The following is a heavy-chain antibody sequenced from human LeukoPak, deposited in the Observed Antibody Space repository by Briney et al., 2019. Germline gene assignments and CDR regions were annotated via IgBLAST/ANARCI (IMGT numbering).Heavy chain of an antibody. CDR1: GFTFSSYA. CDR3: AKQPYYDFWSGYSNWFDP. J-gene: IGHJ5*02. Sequence: TGGSLRLSCAASGFTFSSYAMSWVRQAPGKGLEWVSAISGSGGSTYYADSVKGRFTISRDNSKNTLYLQMNSLRAEDTAVYYCAKQPYYDFWSGYSNWFDPWGQGTLVTVSS. V-gene: IGHV3-23*01. D-gene: IGHD3-3*01. CDR2: ISGSGGST.